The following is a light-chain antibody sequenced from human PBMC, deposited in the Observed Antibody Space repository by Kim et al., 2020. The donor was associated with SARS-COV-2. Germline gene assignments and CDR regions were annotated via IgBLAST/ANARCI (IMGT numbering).Light chain of an antibody. Sequence: YPGERATHPSRTSQRVSSGYLAWYQQKPGQAPRLLIYGASSRANGIPDRFSGSGSETDFTLTNSELEPEDFAVYYCQQYGSSAWTFGQGTKVDIK. J-gene: IGKJ1*01. CDR1: QRVSSGY. CDR2: GAS. V-gene: IGKV3-20*01. CDR3: QQYGSSAWT.